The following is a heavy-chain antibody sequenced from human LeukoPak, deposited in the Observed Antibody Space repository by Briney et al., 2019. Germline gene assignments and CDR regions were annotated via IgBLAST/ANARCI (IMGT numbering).Heavy chain of an antibody. Sequence: GGSLRLSRAASGFTFSSYSMNWVRQAPGKGLEWVSPISSSSSYIYYADSVKGRFTISRDNAKNSLYLQMNSLRAEDTAVYYCARDGAVAGIDNAFDIWGQGTMVTVSS. CDR2: ISSSSSYI. CDR1: GFTFSSYS. CDR3: ARDGAVAGIDNAFDI. D-gene: IGHD6-19*01. J-gene: IGHJ3*02. V-gene: IGHV3-21*01.